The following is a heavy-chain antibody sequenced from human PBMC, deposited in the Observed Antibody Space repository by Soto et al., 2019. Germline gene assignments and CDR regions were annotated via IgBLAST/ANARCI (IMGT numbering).Heavy chain of an antibody. CDR3: ARAPSGSYPEFDY. V-gene: IGHV3-33*01. Sequence: GGSLRLSCAASGFTFSSYGMHWVRQAPGKGLEWVAVIWYDGSNKYYADSVKGRFTISRDNSRNMLFLQMNSLRPDDTAVYYCARAPSGSYPEFDYWGQGTLVTVSS. D-gene: IGHD1-26*01. J-gene: IGHJ4*02. CDR2: IWYDGSNK. CDR1: GFTFSSYG.